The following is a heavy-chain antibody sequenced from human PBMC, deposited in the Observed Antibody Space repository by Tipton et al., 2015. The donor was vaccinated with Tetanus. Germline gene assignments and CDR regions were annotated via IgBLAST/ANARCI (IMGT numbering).Heavy chain of an antibody. Sequence: TLSLTCRVSGGSMKSYYWSWIRQPPGKGLEWIGYIYSSESFNYNHSLRGRVAMSVDTSKNKLSLRVNSVTSADTAVDYCARTSGYMFSDCWGQGSLGIVSS. J-gene: IGHJ1*01. V-gene: IGHV4-59*07. CDR2: IYSSESF. CDR3: ARTSGYMFSDC. CDR1: GGSMKSYY. D-gene: IGHD3-3*01.